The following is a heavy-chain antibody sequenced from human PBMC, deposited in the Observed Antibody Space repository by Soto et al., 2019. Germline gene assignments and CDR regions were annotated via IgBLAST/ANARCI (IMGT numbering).Heavy chain of an antibody. D-gene: IGHD6-6*01. Sequence: GESLKISCKGSGYSFTSYCIGWVRQMPWKGLEWMGIIYPGDSDTRYSPSFQGQVTISADKSISTAYLQWSSLKASDTAMYYCARRTDYIAASPRQRHFDYWGQGTMITLSS. V-gene: IGHV5-51*01. CDR1: GYSFTSYC. CDR3: ARRTDYIAASPRQRHFDY. J-gene: IGHJ4*02. CDR2: IYPGDSDT.